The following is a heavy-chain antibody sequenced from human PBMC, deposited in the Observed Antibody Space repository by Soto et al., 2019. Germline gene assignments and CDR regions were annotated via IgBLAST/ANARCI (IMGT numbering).Heavy chain of an antibody. J-gene: IGHJ6*02. CDR3: AKDFAVVTGKYFYYGMDV. V-gene: IGHV3-30*18. CDR1: GFTFSTYG. CDR2: ISYDGSKK. D-gene: IGHD2-21*02. Sequence: QVQLVESGGGVVQPGRSLRLSCAASGFTFSTYGIHWVRQAPGKGLEWVAVISYDGSKKYYAGSVKGRFTSSRDNSENTVYLQMNSLTAEDTAVYYCAKDFAVVTGKYFYYGMDVWGQGTMVTVSS.